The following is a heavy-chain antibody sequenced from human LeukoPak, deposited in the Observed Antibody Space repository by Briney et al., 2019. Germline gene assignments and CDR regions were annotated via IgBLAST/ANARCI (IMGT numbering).Heavy chain of an antibody. CDR1: GFTFSSYT. D-gene: IGHD3-9*01. V-gene: IGHV3-21*01. CDR2: ISSGSSDI. CDR3: ASLGDRYDILTGYYIPGFDY. Sequence: GGSLRLSCAASGFTFSSYTMNWVRQAPGKGLEWVSSISSGSSDIYYADSVKGRFTISRDNAKNSLYLQMNSLRAEDTAVYYCASLGDRYDILTGYYIPGFDYWGQGTLVTVSS. J-gene: IGHJ4*02.